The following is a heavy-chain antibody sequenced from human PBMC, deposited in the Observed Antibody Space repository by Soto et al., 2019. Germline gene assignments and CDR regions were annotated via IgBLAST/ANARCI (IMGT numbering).Heavy chain of an antibody. V-gene: IGHV4-31*03. CDR2: IYHTGKT. CDR3: ARDGSSTANWIDP. D-gene: IGHD2-2*01. J-gene: IGHJ5*02. Sequence: TLSLPCTVSGXALYIGGYYWTWIRQHPGKGLEWIGYIYHTGKTYYNTPLGSRVTMSVDTSKNQFSLKLSSVTAADTDVYYCARDGSSTANWIDPWGQGTLGTVSS. CDR1: GXALYIGGYY.